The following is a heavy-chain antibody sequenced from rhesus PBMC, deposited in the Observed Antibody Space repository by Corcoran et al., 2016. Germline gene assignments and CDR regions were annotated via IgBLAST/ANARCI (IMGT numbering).Heavy chain of an antibody. CDR1: GFSLTTSGMG. D-gene: IGHD2-21*01. V-gene: IGHV2-174*01. Sequence: QVTLKESGPALVKPTQTLTLTCTFSGFSLTTSGMGVGWIRQPPGKALEWLALFYWDDDKRYSTSLKTSLTNSKDTSKNQVVLTMTNMDPVDTATYYCARTQYCTGSGCYQVIDYWGQGVLVTVSS. CDR3: ARTQYCTGSGCYQVIDY. CDR2: FYWDDDK. J-gene: IGHJ4*01.